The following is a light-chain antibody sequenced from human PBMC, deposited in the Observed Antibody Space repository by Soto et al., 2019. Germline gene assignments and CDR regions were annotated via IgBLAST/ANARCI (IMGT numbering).Light chain of an antibody. CDR1: QSISSY. CDR3: QQSYSAAPRNT. J-gene: IGKJ2*01. V-gene: IGKV1-39*01. CDR2: AAS. Sequence: DIQMTQSPSSLSASVGGRVTITCRASQSISSYLNWYQQKPGKAPNLLIYAASSLQSGVPSRFSGSGCGTDFTLTISSLHPEDFATFHCQQSYSAAPRNTFGQGTKLEIK.